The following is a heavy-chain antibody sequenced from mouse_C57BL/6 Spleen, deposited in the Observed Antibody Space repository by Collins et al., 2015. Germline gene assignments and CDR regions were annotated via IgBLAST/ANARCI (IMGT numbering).Heavy chain of an antibody. CDR1: GYTFTDHT. CDR2: IYPRDGST. CDR3: ARPYYGSISPFDY. D-gene: IGHD1-1*01. V-gene: IGHV1-78*01. J-gene: IGHJ2*01. Sequence: QVQLQQSDAELVKPGASVKISCKVSGYTFTDHTIHWMKQRPEQGLEWIGYIYPRDGSTNYNEKFKGKASLTADKSSSTAYMQLNSLTSEDSAVYFCARPYYGSISPFDYWGQGTTLTVSS.